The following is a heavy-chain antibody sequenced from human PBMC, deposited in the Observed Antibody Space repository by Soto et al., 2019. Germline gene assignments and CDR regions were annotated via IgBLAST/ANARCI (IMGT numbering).Heavy chain of an antibody. J-gene: IGHJ4*02. CDR1: GYTFTNYG. D-gene: IGHD6-13*01. V-gene: IGHV1-18*01. CDR2: ISAYNGNT. Sequence: ASVKVSCKASGYTFTNYGFTWVRQAPGQGLEWMGWISAYNGNTNYAQNLQGRVTMTTDTSTSTAYMELRSLRSDDTAVYYCARWQDSDSWPTGVAYWGQGTLVTVSS. CDR3: ARWQDSDSWPTGVAY.